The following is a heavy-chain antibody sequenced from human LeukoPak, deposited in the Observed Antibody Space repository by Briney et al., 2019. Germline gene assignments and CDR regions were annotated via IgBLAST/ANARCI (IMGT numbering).Heavy chain of an antibody. J-gene: IGHJ6*02. Sequence: GASVKVSCKVSGYTLTELSMHWVRQAPGKGLEWMGGFDPEDGETIYAQKFQGWVTMTRDTSISTAYMELSRLRSDDTAVYYCARGAPVTSYYYYGMDVWGQGTTVTVSS. CDR2: FDPEDGET. D-gene: IGHD1/OR15-1a*01. CDR1: GYTLTELS. CDR3: ARGAPVTSYYYYGMDV. V-gene: IGHV1-24*01.